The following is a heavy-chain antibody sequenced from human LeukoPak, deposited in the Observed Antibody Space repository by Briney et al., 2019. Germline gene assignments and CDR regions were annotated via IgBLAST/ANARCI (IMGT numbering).Heavy chain of an antibody. D-gene: IGHD2-15*01. CDR3: ANRLGYCSGGNCPQGDY. Sequence: ASVKVSCKASGYTFTGYYMHWVRQAPGQGLEWMGWINPNSGGTNYAQKFQGRVTMTRDTSISTAYMELSRLRSDDTAVYYCANRLGYCSGGNCPQGDYWGQGTLVTVSS. CDR2: INPNSGGT. J-gene: IGHJ4*02. V-gene: IGHV1-2*02. CDR1: GYTFTGYY.